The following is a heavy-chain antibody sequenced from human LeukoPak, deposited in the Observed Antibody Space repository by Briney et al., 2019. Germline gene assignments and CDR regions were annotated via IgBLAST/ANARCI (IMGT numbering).Heavy chain of an antibody. J-gene: IGHJ4*02. V-gene: IGHV4-61*02. D-gene: IGHD5-18*01. CDR3: AGTSFSAMLN. CDR2: MHITGST. CDR1: GGSISSGSYY. Sequence: SETLSLACTVSGGSISSGSYYWSWIRQPAGKGLEWIGRMHITGSTNYNPSLKSRVSILVDKTKSHFSLMLISVTAADTTVYYCAGTSFSAMLNWGQGTLVTVSS.